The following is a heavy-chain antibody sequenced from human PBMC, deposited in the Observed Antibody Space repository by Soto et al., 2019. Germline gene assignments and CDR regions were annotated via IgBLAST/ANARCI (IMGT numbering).Heavy chain of an antibody. V-gene: IGHV4-4*07. CDR3: ARLQFPDVTGAFDI. CDR2: ISVNGNI. J-gene: IGHJ3*02. CDR1: GGSMDNTY. Sequence: QVRLQESGPGLVKPSETLSLSCTVSGGSMDNTYWWSWIRQPAGKGLEYIGRISVNGNINYNPSLRSRVSMSVDTSKAHVSLQLSSVTAADTALYYCARLQFPDVTGAFDIWGQGTMVTVSS. D-gene: IGHD2-21*01.